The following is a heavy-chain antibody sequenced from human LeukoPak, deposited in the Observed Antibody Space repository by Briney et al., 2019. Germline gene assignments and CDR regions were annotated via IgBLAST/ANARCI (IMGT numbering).Heavy chain of an antibody. CDR3: ASFSVVPYYFDY. CDR2: ISRSSTYI. J-gene: IGHJ4*02. D-gene: IGHD2-21*01. Sequence: AGGSLRLSCAASGFTFSTYSMNWVRQAPGKGLEWVSSISRSSTYISYADSVKGRFTISRDNAKNSLFLQMNSLRAEDTAVYYCASFSVVPYYFDYWGQGTLVTVSS. V-gene: IGHV3-21*01. CDR1: GFTFSTYS.